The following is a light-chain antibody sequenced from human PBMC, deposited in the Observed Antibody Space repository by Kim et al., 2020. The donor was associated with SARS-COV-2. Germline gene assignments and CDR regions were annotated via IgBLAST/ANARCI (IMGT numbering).Light chain of an antibody. Sequence: LSPGERATLSCRASQSVSSSYLAWYQQKPAQAPRLLIYGASSRATGIPDRFSGSGSGTDFTLTISRLEPEDFAVYYCQQYGSSLLTFGGGTKLEI. CDR2: GAS. CDR3: QQYGSSLLT. V-gene: IGKV3-20*01. J-gene: IGKJ4*01. CDR1: QSVSSSY.